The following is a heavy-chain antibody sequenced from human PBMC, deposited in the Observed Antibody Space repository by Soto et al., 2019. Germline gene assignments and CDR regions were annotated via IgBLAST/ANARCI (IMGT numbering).Heavy chain of an antibody. V-gene: IGHV4-59*08. CDR3: ARHWALRPPPYY. J-gene: IGHJ4*02. D-gene: IGHD3-16*01. Sequence: PSETLSLTCTVSGGSISSYYWSWIRQPPGKGLEWIGYIYYSGSTNYNPSLKSRVTISVDTSKNQFSLKLSSVTAADTAVYYCARHWALRPPPYYWGQGTLVTVSS. CDR2: IYYSGST. CDR1: GGSISSYY.